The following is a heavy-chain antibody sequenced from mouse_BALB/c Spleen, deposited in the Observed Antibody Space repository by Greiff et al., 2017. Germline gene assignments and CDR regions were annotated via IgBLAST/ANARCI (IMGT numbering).Heavy chain of an antibody. Sequence: QVQLQQSGAELARPGASVKLSCKASGYTFTSYWMQWVKQRPGQGLEWIGAIYPGDGDTRYTQKFKGKATLTADKSSSTAYMQLSSLASEDSAVYYCARRMIYAMDYWGQGTSVTVSS. V-gene: IGHV1-87*01. D-gene: IGHD2-3*01. CDR2: IYPGDGDT. CDR1: GYTFTSYW. CDR3: ARRMIYAMDY. J-gene: IGHJ4*01.